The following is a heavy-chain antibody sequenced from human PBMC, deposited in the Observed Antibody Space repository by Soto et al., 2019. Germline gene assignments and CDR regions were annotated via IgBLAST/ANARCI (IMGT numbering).Heavy chain of an antibody. CDR2: ISTYNGNT. D-gene: IGHD1-26*01. CDR1: GYTFRTYG. V-gene: IGHV1-18*01. J-gene: IGHJ3*02. CDR3: ARRGSGTYLDAFDI. Sequence: QVQLVQSGAEVKKPGASVKVSCKPSGYTFRTYGISWVRQAPGQGLEWMGWISTYNGNTNYAQNFQGRVTMTTDTSTTTAYMELRSLRSDGTAVYYCARRGSGTYLDAFDIWGQGTMVTVSS.